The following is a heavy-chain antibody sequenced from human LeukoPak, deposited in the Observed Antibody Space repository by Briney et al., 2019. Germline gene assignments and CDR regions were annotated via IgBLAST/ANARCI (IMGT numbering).Heavy chain of an antibody. CDR3: AKEAYYDSSGSTFDY. V-gene: IGHV3-33*06. J-gene: IGHJ4*02. CDR1: GFTFSSYA. Sequence: GGSLRLSCAASGFTFSSYAMSWVRQAPGKGLEWVAVIWYDGSNKYYADSVKGRFTISRDNSKNTLYLQMNSLRAEDTAVYYCAKEAYYDSSGSTFDYWGQGTLVTVSS. CDR2: IWYDGSNK. D-gene: IGHD3-22*01.